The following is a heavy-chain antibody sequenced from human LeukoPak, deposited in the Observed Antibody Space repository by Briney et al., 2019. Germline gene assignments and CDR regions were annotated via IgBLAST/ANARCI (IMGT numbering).Heavy chain of an antibody. CDR3: ARGYDYDFWSGSVNWFDP. CDR2: IYTCGST. D-gene: IGHD3-3*01. CDR1: GGSISSYY. V-gene: IGHV4-4*07. Sequence: PSETLSLTCTVSGGSISSYYWSWIRQPAGKGLEWIGRIYTCGSTNYNPSLKSRVTMSVDTSKNQFSLKLSSVTAADTAVYYCARGYDYDFWSGSVNWFDPWGQGTLVTVSS. J-gene: IGHJ5*02.